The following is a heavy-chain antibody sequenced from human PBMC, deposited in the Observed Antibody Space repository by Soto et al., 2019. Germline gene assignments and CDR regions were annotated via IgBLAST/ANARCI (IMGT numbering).Heavy chain of an antibody. CDR1: GFSLKTDGAA. CDR2: FYWDDDK. V-gene: IGHV2-5*02. D-gene: IGHD1-1*01. CDR3: AYRKGAASGTGNWFDP. J-gene: IGHJ5*02. Sequence: SGTTLVNPTETLTLTCTFSGFSLKTDGAAAGWIRQPPGKALERLGLFYWDDDKRYSPSQESRLSITRDTSKGQVILAMTNVGPVDTAIYCWAYRKGAASGTGNWFDPWGQGTPVSVSS.